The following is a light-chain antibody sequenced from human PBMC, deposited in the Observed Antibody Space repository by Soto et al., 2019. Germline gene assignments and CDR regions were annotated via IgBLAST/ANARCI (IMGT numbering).Light chain of an antibody. CDR3: QQYNS. V-gene: IGKV1-5*01. CDR1: KIISSS. Sequence: DIQMTQSPSSMSAPVGYRVTITGWSSKIISSSLNWYQQRPGKAPKLLIYDDSSLESGVPSRFRGSGSGPEFTLTISSMKTDDFATYYCQQYNSFGGGTK. J-gene: IGKJ4*01. CDR2: DDS.